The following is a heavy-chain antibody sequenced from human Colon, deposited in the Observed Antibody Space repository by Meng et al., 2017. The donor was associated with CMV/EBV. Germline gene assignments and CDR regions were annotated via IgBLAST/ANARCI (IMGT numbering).Heavy chain of an antibody. CDR3: ARDTVGAGMDV. Sequence: GGFLRLSCEAYGHSVSSAYMAWVRQAPGKGLEWVSIIYSGGSASYAGSVKGRFTVSRDIPKNIVYLQMTSLRVEDTAVYYCARDTVGAGMDVWGQGTTVTVSS. CDR1: GHSVSSAY. CDR2: IYSGGSA. V-gene: IGHV3-53*01. J-gene: IGHJ6*02. D-gene: IGHD1-26*01.